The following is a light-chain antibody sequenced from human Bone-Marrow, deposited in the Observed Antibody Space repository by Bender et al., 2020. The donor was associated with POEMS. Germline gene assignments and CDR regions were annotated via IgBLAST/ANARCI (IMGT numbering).Light chain of an antibody. J-gene: IGLJ3*02. CDR3: QVWDNIGYQWV. CDR2: DDD. CDR1: NIGSKS. V-gene: IGLV3-21*03. Sequence: SYVLTQPPSVSEAPGKTARITCGGINIGSKSVHWYQQKAGQAPVVVVYDDDARPSGIPERFSGSNSENSATLTISRVEAGDEADYYCQVWDNIGYQWVFGGGTKLTVL.